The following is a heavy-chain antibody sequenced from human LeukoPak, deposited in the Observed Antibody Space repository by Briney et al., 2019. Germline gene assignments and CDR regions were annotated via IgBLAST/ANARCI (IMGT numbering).Heavy chain of an antibody. V-gene: IGHV3-30*18. Sequence: PGRSLRLSCAASGFTFSSYGMHWVRQAPDKGLEWVAVISYDGSNKYYADSVKGRFTISRDNSKNTLYLQMNSLRTEDTAVYYCAKEGHYDSSGYYHHAFDIWGQGTMVTVSS. D-gene: IGHD3-22*01. CDR1: GFTFSSYG. CDR3: AKEGHYDSSGYYHHAFDI. J-gene: IGHJ3*02. CDR2: ISYDGSNK.